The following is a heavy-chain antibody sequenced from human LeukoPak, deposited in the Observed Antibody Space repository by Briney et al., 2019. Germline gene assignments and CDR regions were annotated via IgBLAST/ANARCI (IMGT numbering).Heavy chain of an antibody. CDR3: ARDARRLIVVVPAATNYYYGMDV. Sequence: SETLSLTCAVSGGSISSSNWWSWVRQPPGKGLEWIGEIYHSGSTNYNPSLKSRVTISVDKSKNQFSLKLSSVTAADTAVYYCARDARRLIVVVPAATNYYYGMDVWGQGTTVTVSS. CDR1: GGSISSSNW. CDR2: IYHSGST. J-gene: IGHJ6*02. D-gene: IGHD2-2*01. V-gene: IGHV4-4*02.